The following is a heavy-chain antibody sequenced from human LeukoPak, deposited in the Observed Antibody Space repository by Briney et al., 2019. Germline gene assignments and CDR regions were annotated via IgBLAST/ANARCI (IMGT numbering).Heavy chain of an antibody. CDR1: GFTFSSYG. V-gene: IGHV3-33*07. CDR2: IWFDGSKK. Sequence: GGSLRLSCAASGFTFSSYGFYWVRQPPGKGLEWVALIWFDGSKKYYADSVKGRFTISRDSAKNTLYLQMNSLRAEDTAVYYCARDKDPNSYGTDYWGQGTLVTVSS. D-gene: IGHD5-18*01. J-gene: IGHJ4*02. CDR3: ARDKDPNSYGTDY.